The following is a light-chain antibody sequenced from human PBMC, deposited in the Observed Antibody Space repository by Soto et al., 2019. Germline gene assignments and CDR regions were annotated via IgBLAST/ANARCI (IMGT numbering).Light chain of an antibody. V-gene: IGLV2-14*03. Sequence: QSALTQPASVSGSPGHSITISCTGTSSDVGGYNYVSWYQHHPGKAPKLIIFDVSNRPSGISNRFSGSKSGNTASLTISGLQAEDEADYYCISYTSSSPYVFGTGTKVTVL. CDR2: DVS. CDR3: ISYTSSSPYV. CDR1: SSDVGGYNY. J-gene: IGLJ1*01.